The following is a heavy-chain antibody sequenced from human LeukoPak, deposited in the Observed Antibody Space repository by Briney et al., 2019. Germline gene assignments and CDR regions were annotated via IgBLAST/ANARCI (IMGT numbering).Heavy chain of an antibody. CDR2: ISYDGSNK. J-gene: IGHJ4*02. Sequence: GGSLRLSCAASGFTFSSYAMHRVRQAPGTGLEGVAVISYDGSNKYYADSVKGRFTISRDNSKNTLYLQMNSLRAEDTAVYYCARLGRRGELLSGFDYWGQGTLVTVSS. V-gene: IGHV3-30*04. D-gene: IGHD3-10*01. CDR1: GFTFSSYA. CDR3: ARLGRRGELLSGFDY.